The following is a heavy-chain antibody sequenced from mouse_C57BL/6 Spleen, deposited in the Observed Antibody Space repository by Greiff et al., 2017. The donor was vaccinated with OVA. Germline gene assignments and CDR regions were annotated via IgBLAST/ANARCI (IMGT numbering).Heavy chain of an antibody. J-gene: IGHJ4*01. CDR2: INPSNGGT. V-gene: IGHV1-53*01. Sequence: QVQLQQSGTELVKPGASVKLSCKASGYTFTSYWMHWVKQRPGQGLEWIGNINPSNGGTNYNEKFKSKATLTVDKSSSTAYMQLSSLTSEDSAVYYCAREVVYYDYDGYAMDYWGQGTSVTVSS. CDR3: AREVVYYDYDGYAMDY. CDR1: GYTFTSYW. D-gene: IGHD2-4*01.